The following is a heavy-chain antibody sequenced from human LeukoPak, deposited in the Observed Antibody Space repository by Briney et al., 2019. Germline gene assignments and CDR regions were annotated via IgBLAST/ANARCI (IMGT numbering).Heavy chain of an antibody. CDR3: ARDSWNEARHFDY. D-gene: IGHD1-1*01. CDR1: GFTFSNYD. CDR2: ISYDGNNK. J-gene: IGHJ4*02. V-gene: IGHV3-30-3*01. Sequence: GGSLRLSCAASGFTFSNYDMHWVRQAPGKGLEWVAVISYDGNNKDFADSVKGRFTISRDNSKNTLYLQMNSLRSDDTAVYYCARDSWNEARHFDYWGQGTLVTVSS.